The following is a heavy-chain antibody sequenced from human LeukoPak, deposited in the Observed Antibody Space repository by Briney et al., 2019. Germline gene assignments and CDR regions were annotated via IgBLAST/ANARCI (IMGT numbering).Heavy chain of an antibody. Sequence: SETLSLTCTVSDDSITIYYWSWIRQPPGKGLEWIGYIDHTGSTNYNPSLKSRVTISRDTSKNHFSLKLSSVTAADTAVYYCARQGGTMVRGVPYYFDYWGQGTLVTVSS. J-gene: IGHJ4*02. CDR2: IDHTGST. V-gene: IGHV4-59*08. CDR1: DDSITIYY. CDR3: ARQGGTMVRGVPYYFDY. D-gene: IGHD3-10*01.